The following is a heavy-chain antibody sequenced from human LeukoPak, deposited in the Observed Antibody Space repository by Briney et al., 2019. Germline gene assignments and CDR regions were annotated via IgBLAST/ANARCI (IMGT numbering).Heavy chain of an antibody. J-gene: IGHJ5*02. CDR2: INHSGST. V-gene: IGHV4-34*01. Sequence: SETLSLTCAVYGGSFSGYYWSWIRQPPGKGLEWIGEINHSGSTNYNPSLKSRVTISVDTSKNHFSLKLSSVTAADTAVYYCAAIGELYSRDWFDPWGQGTLVTVSS. CDR1: GGSFSGYY. D-gene: IGHD3-10*01. CDR3: AAIGELYSRDWFDP.